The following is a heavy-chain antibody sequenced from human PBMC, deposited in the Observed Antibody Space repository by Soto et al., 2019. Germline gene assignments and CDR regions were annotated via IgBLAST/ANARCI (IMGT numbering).Heavy chain of an antibody. CDR2: INPTGGSA. D-gene: IGHD3-22*01. Sequence: GASVKVSCKASGYTFTRYYLHWVRQAPGQGLEWMGLINPTGGSATYAQKFQGRVTMTRDMSTSTVYMELSSLRSGDTAVYYCKVHYYDSSDYYSQNTFDIWGQGTMVTVSS. J-gene: IGHJ3*02. CDR3: KVHYYDSSDYYSQNTFDI. V-gene: IGHV1-46*01. CDR1: GYTFTRYY.